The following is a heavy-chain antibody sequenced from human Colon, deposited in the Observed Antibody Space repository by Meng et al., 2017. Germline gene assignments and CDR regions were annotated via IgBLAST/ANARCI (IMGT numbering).Heavy chain of an antibody. J-gene: IGHJ4*02. V-gene: IGHV4-38-2*02. CDR2: IYHSGTT. CDR1: DYSVSSGYF. Sequence: SETLSLTCIVSDYSVSSGYFWGWIRHPPGKGLEWIGSIYHSGTTYYNPSLKSRLTVSVDTSKNQVSLRLTSVTAADTAVYFCARGGGLGFDSWGQGTLVTVSS. D-gene: IGHD3-16*01. CDR3: ARGGGLGFDS.